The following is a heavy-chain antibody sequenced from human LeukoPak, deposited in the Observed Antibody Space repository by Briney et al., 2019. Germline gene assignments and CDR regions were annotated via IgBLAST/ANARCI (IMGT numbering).Heavy chain of an antibody. J-gene: IGHJ4*02. CDR1: GYTFTGYY. D-gene: IGHD2-2*01. V-gene: IGHV1-2*02. CDR2: INPNSGGT. Sequence: ASVKASCKASGYTFTGYYMHWVRQAPGQGLEWMGWINPNSGGTNHAQKFQGRVTMTRDTSISTAYMELSRLRSDDTAVYYCAREAYCSSTSCYFDYWGQGTLVTVSS. CDR3: AREAYCSSTSCYFDY.